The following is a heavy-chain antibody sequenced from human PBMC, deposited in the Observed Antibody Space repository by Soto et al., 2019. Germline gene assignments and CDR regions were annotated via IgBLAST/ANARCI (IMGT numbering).Heavy chain of an antibody. D-gene: IGHD2-2*01. Sequence: QLQLQESGPRLVKPSETLSLTCSVSGGSISSSSYSWGWIRQPPGKGLEWIGTIYYSGSTHYNPSLEGRVAISAHTPHNQLSLRLSSVTAADTAVYYCGRQPGHCGSTTCFGYYSVDVWGQGTTVTVS. CDR2: IYYSGST. CDR1: GGSISSSSYS. CDR3: GRQPGHCGSTTCFGYYSVDV. V-gene: IGHV4-39*01. J-gene: IGHJ6*02.